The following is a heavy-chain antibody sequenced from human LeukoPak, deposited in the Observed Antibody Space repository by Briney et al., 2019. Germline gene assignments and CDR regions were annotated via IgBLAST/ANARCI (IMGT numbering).Heavy chain of an antibody. Sequence: PSETLSLTCTFSGASISTGGYYWTWIRQPPGAGLEWIGYIYYTGSVDYNPSLKSRLTISLDTSKNQFSLKLNSVTAADTAVYYCAREHTYYFGSQTSTLDVWGQGTAVTVSS. D-gene: IGHD3-10*01. CDR2: IYYTGSV. CDR3: AREHTYYFGSQTSTLDV. CDR1: GASISTGGYY. J-gene: IGHJ6*02. V-gene: IGHV4-31*03.